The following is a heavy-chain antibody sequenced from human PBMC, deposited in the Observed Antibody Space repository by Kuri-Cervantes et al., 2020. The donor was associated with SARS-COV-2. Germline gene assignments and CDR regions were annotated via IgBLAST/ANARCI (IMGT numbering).Heavy chain of an antibody. CDR1: GFTFSSYG. CDR3: ARAGITGTTFYFDY. D-gene: IGHD1-7*01. J-gene: IGHJ4*02. Sequence: GESLKISCAASGFTFSSYGMHWVRQAPGKGLVWVSRINSDGSSTSYADSVKGRFTISRDNAKNTLYLQMNSLRAEDTAVYYCARAGITGTTFYFDYWGQGTLVTVSS. V-gene: IGHV3-74*01. CDR2: INSDGSST.